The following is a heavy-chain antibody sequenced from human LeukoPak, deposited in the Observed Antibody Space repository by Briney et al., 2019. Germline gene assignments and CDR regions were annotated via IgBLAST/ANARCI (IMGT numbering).Heavy chain of an antibody. V-gene: IGHV5-51*01. D-gene: IGHD3-22*01. CDR1: GCGFTSYW. Sequence: GEALQIFCRGAGCGFTSYWNGWGRRLPGGRREGRVGSYPGGWDTRYSPSFKGRVTISADKSKSTAYLQWSSLKASDTAMYYCARTPTQYYYDSSGYYLYYYYGMDVWGQGTTVTVSS. J-gene: IGHJ6*02. CDR2: SYPGGWDT. CDR3: ARTPTQYYYDSSGYYLYYYYGMDV.